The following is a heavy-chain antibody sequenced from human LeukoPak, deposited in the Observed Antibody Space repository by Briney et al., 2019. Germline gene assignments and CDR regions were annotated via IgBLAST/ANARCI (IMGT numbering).Heavy chain of an antibody. CDR3: ARDRYGDLYGMDV. CDR2: IYYSGST. D-gene: IGHD4-17*01. Sequence: SETLSLTCTVSGGSVSSGSYYWSWIRQPPGKGLEWIGYIYYSGSTNYNPSLKSRVTISVDTSKNQFSLKLSSVTAADTAVYYCARDRYGDLYGMDVWGQGTTVTVSS. V-gene: IGHV4-61*01. CDR1: GGSVSSGSYY. J-gene: IGHJ6*02.